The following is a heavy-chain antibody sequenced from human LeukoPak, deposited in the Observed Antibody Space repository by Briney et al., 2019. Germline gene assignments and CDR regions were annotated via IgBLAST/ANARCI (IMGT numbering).Heavy chain of an antibody. CDR1: GYTFTSYG. D-gene: IGHD3-22*01. V-gene: IGHV1-2*06. Sequence: ASVKVSCKASGYTFTSYGISWVRQAPGQGLEWMGRINPNSGGTNYAQKFQGRVTMTRDTSISTAYMELSRLRSDDTAVYYCARHYYDSSSYSYWGQGTLVTVSS. CDR3: ARHYYDSSSYSY. J-gene: IGHJ4*02. CDR2: INPNSGGT.